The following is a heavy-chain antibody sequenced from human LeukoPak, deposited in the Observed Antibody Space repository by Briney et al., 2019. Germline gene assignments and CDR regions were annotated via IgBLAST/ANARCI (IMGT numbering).Heavy chain of an antibody. V-gene: IGHV4-59*08. Sequence: PSETLSLTCTVSGGSISSYSWSWIRQPPGKGLEWIWSIYYSGSTNYNPSLKSRVTISVDTSKNQFSLKLTVTAADTAVYYCARHGGETIVATILHAFDIWGQGTMVTVSS. D-gene: IGHD5-12*01. CDR2: IYYSGST. CDR3: ARHGGETIVATILHAFDI. CDR1: GGSISSYS. J-gene: IGHJ3*02.